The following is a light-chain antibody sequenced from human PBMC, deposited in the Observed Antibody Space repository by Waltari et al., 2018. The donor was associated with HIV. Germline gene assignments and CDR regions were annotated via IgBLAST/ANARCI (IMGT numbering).Light chain of an antibody. CDR1: SSDVGGYHY. V-gene: IGLV2-14*01. J-gene: IGLJ3*02. Sequence: QSALTQPASVSGSPGQSITIPCPGTSSDVGGYHYVSWYQQTQGNAPKLMIFEVSIRPSVVSNRFSGSKSVNTASLTISGLQAEDEADYYCSSYTTRSTPDPNWVFGGGTKLTVL. CDR3: SSYTTRSTPDPNWV. CDR2: EVS.